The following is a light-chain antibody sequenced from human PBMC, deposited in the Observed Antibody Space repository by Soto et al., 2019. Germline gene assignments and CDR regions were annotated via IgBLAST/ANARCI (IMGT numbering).Light chain of an antibody. CDR2: DAS. Sequence: IVMTQSPATLSVSPGERATLSFRASQSISVYLAWYQQKPGQAPRLLIYDASNRATGIPARFTGSGSGTDFTLTINSLEPEDFAVYYCQQRSNRPITFGQGTRLEIK. CDR3: QQRSNRPIT. CDR1: QSISVY. J-gene: IGKJ5*01. V-gene: IGKV3-11*01.